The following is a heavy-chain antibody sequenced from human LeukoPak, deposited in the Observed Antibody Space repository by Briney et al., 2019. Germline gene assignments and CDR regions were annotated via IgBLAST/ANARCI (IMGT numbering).Heavy chain of an antibody. CDR3: AKDLIVVVVAATHGFDY. D-gene: IGHD2-15*01. J-gene: IGHJ4*02. V-gene: IGHV3-23*01. Sequence: GSLRLSCAASGFTFSSYAMSWVRQAPGKGLEWVSAISGSGGSTYYADSVKGRFTISRDNSKNTLYLQMNSLRAEDTAVYYCAKDLIVVVVAATHGFDYWGQGTLVTVSS. CDR1: GFTFSSYA. CDR2: ISGSGGST.